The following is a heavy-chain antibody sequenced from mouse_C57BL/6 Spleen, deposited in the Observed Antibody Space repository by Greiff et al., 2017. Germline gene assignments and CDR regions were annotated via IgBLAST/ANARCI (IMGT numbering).Heavy chain of an antibody. Sequence: QVQLQQSDAELVKPGASVKISCKVSGYTFTDHTIHWMKQRPEQGLEWIGYIYPRDGSTKYNETFKGKATLTADKSSSTAYMQLNSLTSEDSAVYFCARKTAYYSNYRGWDYWGQGTTLTVSS. V-gene: IGHV1-78*01. J-gene: IGHJ2*01. CDR1: GYTFTDHT. CDR2: IYPRDGST. CDR3: ARKTAYYSNYRGWDY. D-gene: IGHD2-5*01.